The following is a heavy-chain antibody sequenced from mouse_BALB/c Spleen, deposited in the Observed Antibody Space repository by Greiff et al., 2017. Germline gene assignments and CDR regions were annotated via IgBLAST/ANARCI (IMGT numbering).Heavy chain of an antibody. V-gene: IGHV2-9*02. CDR1: GFSLTSYG. CDR2: IWAGGST. Sequence: QVQLQQSGPGLVAPSQSLSITCTVSGFSLTSYGVHWVRQPPGKGLEWLGVIWAGGSTNYNSALMSRLSISKDNSKSQVFLKMNSLQTDDTAMYYCARDEWYYGSSPYWYFDVWGAGTTVTVSS. J-gene: IGHJ1*01. D-gene: IGHD1-1*01. CDR3: ARDEWYYGSSPYWYFDV.